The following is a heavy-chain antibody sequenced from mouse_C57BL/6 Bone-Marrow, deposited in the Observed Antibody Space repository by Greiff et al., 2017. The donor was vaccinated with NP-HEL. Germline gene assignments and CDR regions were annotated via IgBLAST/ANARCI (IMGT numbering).Heavy chain of an antibody. J-gene: IGHJ2*01. D-gene: IGHD1-1*01. CDR2: IYPRSGNT. CDR1: GYTFTSYG. CDR3: ARERDYYGSSYPSLGY. Sequence: QVQLQQSGAELARPGASVKLSCKASGYTFTSYGISWVKQRTGQGLEWIGEIYPRSGNTYYNEKFKGKATLTADKSSSTAYMELRSLTSEDSAVYFCARERDYYGSSYPSLGYWGKGTTLTVSS. V-gene: IGHV1-81*01.